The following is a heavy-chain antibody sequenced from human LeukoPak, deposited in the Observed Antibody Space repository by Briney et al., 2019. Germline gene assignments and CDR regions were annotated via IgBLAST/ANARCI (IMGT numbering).Heavy chain of an antibody. CDR1: SGSISSYY. CDR3: ARLGRPSYWYFDL. J-gene: IGHJ2*01. CDR2: IYYSGST. D-gene: IGHD6-6*01. V-gene: IGHV4-59*08. Sequence: PSETLSLTCTVSSGSISSYYWSWIRQPPGKGLEWIGYIYYSGSTNYNPSLKSRVTISVDTSKNQFSLKLSSVTAADTAVNYCARLGRPSYWYFDLWGPGTLVTVSS.